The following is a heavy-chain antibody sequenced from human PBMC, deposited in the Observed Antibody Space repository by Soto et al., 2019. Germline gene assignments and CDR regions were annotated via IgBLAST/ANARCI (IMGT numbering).Heavy chain of an antibody. J-gene: IGHJ4*02. Sequence: ASVKVSCKASGYTFTGYYMHWVRQAPGQGLEWMGWINPNSGGTNYAQKFQGRVTMTRDTSISTAYMELSRLRSDDTAVYYCASGYCSSTSCYTFVYWGQGTLVTVSS. CDR2: INPNSGGT. CDR3: ASGYCSSTSCYTFVY. CDR1: GYTFTGYY. V-gene: IGHV1-2*02. D-gene: IGHD2-2*02.